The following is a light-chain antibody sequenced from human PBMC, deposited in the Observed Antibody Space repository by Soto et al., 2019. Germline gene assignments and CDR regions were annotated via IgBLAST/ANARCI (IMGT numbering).Light chain of an antibody. V-gene: IGKV1-9*01. J-gene: IGKJ4*01. Sequence: IQLTQSPSSLSASVGDRVTITCRASQGISSYLAWYQQKPGKAPKLLIYAASTLQSGVPSRFSGSGSGTYSPLPSSPPRPEVFATYFCQQLKSSPLTFGGGPMVEIK. CDR2: AAS. CDR1: QGISSY. CDR3: QQLKSSPLT.